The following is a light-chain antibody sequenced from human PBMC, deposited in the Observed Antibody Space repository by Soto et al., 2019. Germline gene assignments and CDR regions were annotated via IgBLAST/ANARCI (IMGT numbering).Light chain of an antibody. Sequence: QAVVTQPASVSGSPGQSITFSCTGTSSDVGGYNYVSWYQQHPGKAPKLMIYEVSNRPSGVSNRFSGSKSGNTASLTISGLQAEDEADYYCSSYTSSTTLVFGEGTKLTVL. CDR3: SSYTSSTTLV. V-gene: IGLV2-14*01. J-gene: IGLJ2*01. CDR1: SSDVGGYNY. CDR2: EVS.